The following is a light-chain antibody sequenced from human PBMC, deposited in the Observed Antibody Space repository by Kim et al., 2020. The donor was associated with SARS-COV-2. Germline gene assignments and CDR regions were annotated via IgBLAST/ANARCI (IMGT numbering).Light chain of an antibody. CDR1: SSDVGSFNY. CDR3: SSYADTYSWV. Sequence: LSVTNSCTGTSSDVGSFNYVSWYQQHPGNVPKVLICGVTQPPSGVPDHCSGSKSGNTASMTVSGLQAEDEADYYCSSYADTYSWVFGGGTMLTVL. V-gene: IGLV2-8*01. CDR2: GVT. J-gene: IGLJ3*02.